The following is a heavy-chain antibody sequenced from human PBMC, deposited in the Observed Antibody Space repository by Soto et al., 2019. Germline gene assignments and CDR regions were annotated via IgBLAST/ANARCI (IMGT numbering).Heavy chain of an antibody. Sequence: PGWSLRLPCAASSFTFSSYWMHWIRQARGRGLVWDSRINSDVSRTSHADRLKGRFSISKDNAKNTLYLQMSSLSGEDTAVYYCARLPGYHDYICKGLGGCQDVW. V-gene: IGHV3-74*01. CDR2: INSDVSRT. D-gene: IGHD3-16*01. CDR1: SFTFSSYW. CDR3: ARLPGYHDYICKGLGGCQDV. J-gene: IGHJ6*01.